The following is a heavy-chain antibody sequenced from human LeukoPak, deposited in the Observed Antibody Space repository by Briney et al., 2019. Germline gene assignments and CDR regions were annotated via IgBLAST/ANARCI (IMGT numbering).Heavy chain of an antibody. CDR3: AKGATEGYYYYGLDV. J-gene: IGHJ6*02. CDR1: GYTFTGYY. CDR2: INPKSGAT. Sequence: ASVKVSCKASGYTFTGYYMHWVRQAPGQGLEWMGWINPKSGATTYAQKFQDRVTLTRDTSINTAYMDLSGLTSDDTAVFYCAKGATEGYYYYGLDVWGRGTTVTVSS. V-gene: IGHV1-2*02.